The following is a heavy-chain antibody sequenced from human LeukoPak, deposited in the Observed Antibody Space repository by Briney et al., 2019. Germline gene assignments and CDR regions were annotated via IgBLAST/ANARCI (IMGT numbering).Heavy chain of an antibody. CDR3: AKFGGPFIY. CDR1: GFTFTNYA. Sequence: GGSLRLSCAASGFTFTNYAMSWDRQPPGKGLEWVSAISDSGGNTYYADSVKGRFTISRDNSKNTLSRQMNSLRAEDTAVYYCAKFGGPFIYWGQGTVVTVSS. D-gene: IGHD3-10*01. J-gene: IGHJ4*02. V-gene: IGHV3-23*01. CDR2: ISDSGGNT.